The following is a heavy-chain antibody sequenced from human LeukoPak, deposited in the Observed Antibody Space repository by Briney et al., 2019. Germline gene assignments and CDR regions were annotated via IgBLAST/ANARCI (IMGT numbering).Heavy chain of an antibody. CDR3: ARIHSLYYYDSSGYGAFDI. CDR1: GFTFSSYG. J-gene: IGHJ3*02. V-gene: IGHV3-33*01. D-gene: IGHD3-22*01. CDR2: IWNDGSNK. Sequence: GGSLRLSCAASGFTFSSYGMHWVRQAPVKGLEWVAVIWNDGSNKYYADSVKGRFTISRGNSKNTLYLQMNSLRAEDTAVYYCARIHSLYYYDSSGYGAFDIWGQGQWSPSLQ.